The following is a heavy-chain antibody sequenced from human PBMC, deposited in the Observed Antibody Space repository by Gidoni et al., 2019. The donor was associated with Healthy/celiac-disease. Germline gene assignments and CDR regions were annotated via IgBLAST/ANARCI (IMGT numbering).Heavy chain of an antibody. CDR2: ISYDGSNK. D-gene: IGHD6-19*01. Sequence: QVQLVESGGGVVQPGRSLRLSCAASGFTFSSYAMHWVRQAPGKGLEWVAVISYDGSNKYYADSVKGRFTISRDNSKNTLYLQMNSLRAEDTAVYYCARETLNSSGWSSMDVWGQGTTVTVSS. V-gene: IGHV3-30*01. CDR3: ARETLNSSGWSSMDV. CDR1: GFTFSSYA. J-gene: IGHJ6*02.